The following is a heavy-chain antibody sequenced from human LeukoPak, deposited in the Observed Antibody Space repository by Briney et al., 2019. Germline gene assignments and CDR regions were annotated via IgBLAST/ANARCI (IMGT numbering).Heavy chain of an antibody. D-gene: IGHD3-10*01. Sequence: GGSVKVSCKASGYTFTSYGISWVRQAPGQGLEWMGIINPSGGSTSYAQKFQGRVTMTRDMSTSTVYMELSSLRSEDTAVYYCATGGITMANWGQGTLVTVSS. V-gene: IGHV1-46*01. CDR2: INPSGGST. CDR1: GYTFTSYG. CDR3: ATGGITMAN. J-gene: IGHJ4*02.